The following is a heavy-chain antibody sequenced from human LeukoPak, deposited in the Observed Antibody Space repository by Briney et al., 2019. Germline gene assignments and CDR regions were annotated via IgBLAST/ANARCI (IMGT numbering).Heavy chain of an antibody. CDR1: GYTFTSYG. J-gene: IGHJ4*02. CDR2: MNPNSGNT. V-gene: IGHV1-8*01. CDR3: ARGTHGSSHFDY. D-gene: IGHD2-15*01. Sequence: ASVKVSCKASGYTFTSYGINWVRQATGQGLEWMGWMNPNSGNTGYAQKFQGRVTMTRNTSISTAYMELSSLRSEDTAVYYCARGTHGSSHFDYWGQGTLVTVSS.